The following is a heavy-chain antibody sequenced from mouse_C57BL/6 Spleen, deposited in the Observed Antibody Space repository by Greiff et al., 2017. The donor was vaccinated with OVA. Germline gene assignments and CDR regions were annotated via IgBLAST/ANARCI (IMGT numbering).Heavy chain of an antibody. V-gene: IGHV5-16*01. CDR1: GFTFSDYY. J-gene: IGHJ1*03. CDR3: AREDGSFYWYFDV. Sequence: EVQLVESEGGLVQPGSSMKLSCTASGFTFSDYYMAWVRQVPEKGLEWVANINYDGSSTYYLASLKSRFIISRDNAKNILYLQMSSLKSEDTATYYCAREDGSFYWYFDVWGTGTTVTVSA. D-gene: IGHD1-1*01. CDR2: INYDGSST.